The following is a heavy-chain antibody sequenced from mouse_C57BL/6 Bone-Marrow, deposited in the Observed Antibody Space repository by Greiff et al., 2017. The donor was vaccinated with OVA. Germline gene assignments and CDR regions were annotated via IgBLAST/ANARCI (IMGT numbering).Heavy chain of an antibody. CDR3: ARHILYDGYYRFAY. D-gene: IGHD2-3*01. CDR2: ISSGGSYS. J-gene: IGHJ3*01. Sequence: EVQLVESGGDLVKPGGSLKLSCAASGFTFSSYGMSWVRQTPAKRLAWVATISSGGSYSYYPDRVQGRFTISRDNAKNTLYLQMSSLKSEDTAMYYCARHILYDGYYRFAYWGQGTLVTVSA. CDR1: GFTFSSYG. V-gene: IGHV5-6*01.